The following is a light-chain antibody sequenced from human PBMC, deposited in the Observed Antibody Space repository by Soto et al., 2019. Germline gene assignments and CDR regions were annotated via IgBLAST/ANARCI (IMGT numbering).Light chain of an antibody. Sequence: EIVLTQSPATLSSFPGERVTLSCRASQTLSNRLAWYQHKPGQAPRLLIYVTSNRATGIPARFSGSGSGTDFTLTISRLEPEDFAVYYCQQYGSSPITFGQGTRLEIK. CDR2: VTS. J-gene: IGKJ5*01. CDR3: QQYGSSPIT. V-gene: IGKV3-20*01. CDR1: QTLSNR.